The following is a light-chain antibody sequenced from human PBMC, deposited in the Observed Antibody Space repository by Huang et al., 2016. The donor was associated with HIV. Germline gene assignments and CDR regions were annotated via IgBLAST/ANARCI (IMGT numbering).Light chain of an antibody. CDR2: GAS. Sequence: EIVLTQSPATLSASPGETATLSVRPSQSVGPNLAWYQQKRGQAPRRRLYGASTRATGIPGRFSGSGSGTECTVTISSLQSEDFAVYYCQQYNDWPLTFGGGTKVAIK. V-gene: IGKV3D-15*01. CDR3: QQYNDWPLT. CDR1: QSVGPN. J-gene: IGKJ4*02.